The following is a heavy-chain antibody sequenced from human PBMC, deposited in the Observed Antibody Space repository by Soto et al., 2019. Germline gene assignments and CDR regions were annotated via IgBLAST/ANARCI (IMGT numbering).Heavy chain of an antibody. J-gene: IGHJ4*02. D-gene: IGHD4-17*01. CDR3: AREATVITSLSY. Sequence: QVQLQESGPGLVKPSQTLSLTCTVSGGSISSGDYYWSWIRQPPGKGLEWIGYIYYSGSTYYNPSLKSQVTQPTDTSKDHSSLKRSSVTAAETAVYYCAREATVITSLSYWGQGTLVTVSS. V-gene: IGHV4-30-4*01. CDR2: IYYSGST. CDR1: GGSISSGDYY.